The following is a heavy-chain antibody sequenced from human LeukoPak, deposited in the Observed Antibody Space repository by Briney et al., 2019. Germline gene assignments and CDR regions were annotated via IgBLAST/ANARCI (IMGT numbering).Heavy chain of an antibody. CDR3: ARGGESSSHDY. J-gene: IGHJ4*02. Sequence: SETLSLTCTVSVYSISSGYYWGWIRQPPGKGLEWIGSIYHSGSTYYNPSLKSRVTISVDTSKNQFSLKLSSVTAADTAVYYCARGGESSSHDYCGQGTLVTVSS. CDR1: VYSISSGYY. CDR2: IYHSGST. V-gene: IGHV4-38-2*02. D-gene: IGHD6-13*01.